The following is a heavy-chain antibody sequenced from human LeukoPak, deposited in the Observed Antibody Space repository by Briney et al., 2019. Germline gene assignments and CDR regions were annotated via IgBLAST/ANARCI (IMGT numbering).Heavy chain of an antibody. Sequence: GESLKISCKGSGYSFTSYWIGWVRQMPGKGLEWMGIIYPGDSDTRYSPSFQGQVTISADKSISTAYLQWSSLKASDTAMYYCARRYCSSTSCFRANWFDPWGLGTLVTVSS. D-gene: IGHD2-2*01. CDR3: ARRYCSSTSCFRANWFDP. V-gene: IGHV5-51*01. CDR2: IYPGDSDT. J-gene: IGHJ5*02. CDR1: GYSFTSYW.